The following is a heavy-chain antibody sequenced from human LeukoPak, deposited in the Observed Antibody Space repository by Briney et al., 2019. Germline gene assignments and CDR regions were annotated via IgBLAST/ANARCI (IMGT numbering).Heavy chain of an antibody. Sequence: PGGSLRLSCAASGFTFSSHGMNWVRQAPGKGLEWVSGISPSGGITYYADSVKGRFTISRDNSKNTLYLQMNSLRAEDTAVYYCARHRYYYDSSGYLNYFDYWGQGTLVTVSS. CDR2: ISPSGGIT. CDR3: ARHRYYYDSSGYLNYFDY. CDR1: GFTFSSHG. J-gene: IGHJ4*02. V-gene: IGHV3-23*01. D-gene: IGHD3-22*01.